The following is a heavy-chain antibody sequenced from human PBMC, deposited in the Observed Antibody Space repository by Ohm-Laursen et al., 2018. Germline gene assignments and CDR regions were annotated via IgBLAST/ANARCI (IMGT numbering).Heavy chain of an antibody. V-gene: IGHV4-39*07. D-gene: IGHD2-2*01. CDR1: GGSISSTSYY. J-gene: IGHJ4*02. CDR2: IYYTGST. Sequence: GTLSLTCTVSGGSISSTSYYWGWIRQPPGKGLEWIGSIYYTGSTYFNPSLQSRVAISVDTSKNQFSLKLSSVTAADTAVYYCARARKEIVVVPAANKRAAARHFDYWGQGTLVTVSS. CDR3: ARARKEIVVVPAANKRAAARHFDY.